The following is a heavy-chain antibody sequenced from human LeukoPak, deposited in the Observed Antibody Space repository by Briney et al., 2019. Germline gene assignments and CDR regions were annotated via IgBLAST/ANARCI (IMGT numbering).Heavy chain of an antibody. Sequence: PGGSLRLSCAASGFTFSSSGMHWVRQAPGKGLEWVAIISYDGTYKYYADSVKGRFTISRDNSKNTLYLQMNNLIAEDTAVYYCAKDSTRYSSGYWGQGTLVTVSS. V-gene: IGHV3-30*18. CDR2: ISYDGTYK. CDR3: AKDSTRYSSGY. D-gene: IGHD5-18*01. CDR1: GFTFSSSG. J-gene: IGHJ4*02.